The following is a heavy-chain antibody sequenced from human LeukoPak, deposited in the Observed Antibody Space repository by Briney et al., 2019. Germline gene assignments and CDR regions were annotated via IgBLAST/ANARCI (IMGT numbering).Heavy chain of an antibody. Sequence: WASVKVSCKASGYTFTGYYMHWVRQAPGQGLEWMGWINPNSGGTNYAQKFQGRVTMTRDTSISTAYMELSRLRSDDTAVYYCATDMGITMVRGDHDAFDIWGQGTMVTVSS. J-gene: IGHJ3*02. D-gene: IGHD3-10*01. CDR3: ATDMGITMVRGDHDAFDI. CDR2: INPNSGGT. CDR1: GYTFTGYY. V-gene: IGHV1-2*02.